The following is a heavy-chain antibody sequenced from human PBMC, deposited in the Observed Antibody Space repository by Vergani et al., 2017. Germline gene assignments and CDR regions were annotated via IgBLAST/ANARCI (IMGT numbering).Heavy chain of an antibody. V-gene: IGHV1-69*01. J-gene: IGHJ6*03. Sequence: QVQLVQSGAEVKKPGSSMKVSCKASGGTFSSYAISWVRQAPGQGLEWMGGIIPIFGTANYAQKFQGRVTITADESTSTAYMELSSVTAADTAVYYCARGLFSRVGDQARGAYRRYYYYMDVWGKGTTVTVSS. CDR1: GGTFSSYA. CDR3: ARGLFSRVGDQARGAYRRYYYYMDV. CDR2: IIPIFGTA. D-gene: IGHD6-6*01.